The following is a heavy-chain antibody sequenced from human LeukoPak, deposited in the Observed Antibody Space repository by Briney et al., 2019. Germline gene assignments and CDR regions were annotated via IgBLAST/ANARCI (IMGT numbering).Heavy chain of an antibody. CDR3: ARGVGYCSGGSCYASYYYGMDV. V-gene: IGHV4-34*01. CDR2: INHSGST. CDR1: GGSFSGYY. J-gene: IGHJ6*02. D-gene: IGHD2-15*01. Sequence: SSETLSLTCAVYGGSFSGYYWSWIRQPPGKGLEWIGEINHSGSTNYNPSLKSRVTISVDTSKNQFSLKLNSVTAADTAVYYCARGVGYCSGGSCYASYYYGMDVWGQGTTVTVSS.